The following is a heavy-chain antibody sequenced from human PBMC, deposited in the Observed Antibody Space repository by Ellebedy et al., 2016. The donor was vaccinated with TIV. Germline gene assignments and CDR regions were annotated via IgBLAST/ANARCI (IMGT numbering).Heavy chain of an antibody. Sequence: MPSETLSLTCTVSGGSITSYYWSWIRQPPGKGLEWIGYISYSGSTNYNPSLKSRVTISVDTSKNQFSLRLNSVTAADTDVYYCARVVWQQPVSYACDIWGQGTMVTVSS. V-gene: IGHV4-59*01. CDR2: ISYSGST. J-gene: IGHJ3*02. CDR1: GGSITSYY. D-gene: IGHD6-13*01. CDR3: ARVVWQQPVSYACDI.